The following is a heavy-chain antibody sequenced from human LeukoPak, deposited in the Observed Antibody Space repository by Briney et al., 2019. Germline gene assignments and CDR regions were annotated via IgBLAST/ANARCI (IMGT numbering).Heavy chain of an antibody. V-gene: IGHV3-15*01. CDR3: TTLGYCSGGSCNGY. D-gene: IGHD2-15*01. CDR1: GFTLSNAR. CDR2: VKSKSDGGIT. Sequence: GGSLRLSCAASGFTLSNARMSWVRQAPGEGLEWVGRVKSKSDGGITEYAAPVKGRFTISRDDSKNTLYLQMNILKPEDTAVYYCTTLGYCSGGSCNGYWGQGTLVTVSS. J-gene: IGHJ4*02.